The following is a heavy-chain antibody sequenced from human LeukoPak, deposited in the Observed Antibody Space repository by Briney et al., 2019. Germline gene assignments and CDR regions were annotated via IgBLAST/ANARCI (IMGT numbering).Heavy chain of an antibody. V-gene: IGHV3-53*01. CDR1: GFTVSSNY. J-gene: IGHJ4*02. Sequence: GGSLRLSCAASGFTVSSNYMSWVRHAPGQGLEWVSVIYSGGSTYYADSVKGRFTISRDTSKNTLYLQMNSLRAEDTAVYYCARAVNGDYFDYCGQGTLVTVSS. CDR2: IYSGGST. CDR3: ARAVNGDYFDY. D-gene: IGHD3-10*01.